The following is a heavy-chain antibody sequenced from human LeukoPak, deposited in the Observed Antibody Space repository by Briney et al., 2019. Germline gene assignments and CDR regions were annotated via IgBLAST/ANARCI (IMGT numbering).Heavy chain of an antibody. CDR3: ARHRRYAPVDY. Sequence: SETLSLTCTVSGGSISSYYWSWIRQPPGKGLEWIGYIYYSGSTNYNPSLKSRVTISVDTSKNQFSLKLSSVTAADTAVYYCARHRRYAPVDYWGQGTLVTVSS. V-gene: IGHV4-59*08. J-gene: IGHJ4*02. CDR2: IYYSGST. CDR1: GGSISSYY. D-gene: IGHD1-1*01.